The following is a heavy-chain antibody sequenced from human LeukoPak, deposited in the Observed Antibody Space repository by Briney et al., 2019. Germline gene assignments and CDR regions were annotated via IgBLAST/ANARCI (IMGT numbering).Heavy chain of an antibody. CDR1: GYTFTGYY. D-gene: IGHD3-9*01. J-gene: IGHJ4*02. CDR3: ARDLTSHGDD. CDR2: INPKSGGT. Sequence: ASVKVSCKASGYTFTGYYMHWVRQAAGQGLEWMGWINPKSGGTNYAQKFQGRVTMTRDTSISTAYMALNRLRSDDTAVYYCARDLTSHGDDWGQGTLVTVSS. V-gene: IGHV1-2*02.